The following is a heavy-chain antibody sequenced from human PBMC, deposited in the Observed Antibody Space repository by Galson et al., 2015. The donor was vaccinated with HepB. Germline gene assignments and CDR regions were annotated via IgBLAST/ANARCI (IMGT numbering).Heavy chain of an antibody. V-gene: IGHV4-59*01. Sequence: SETLSLTCTVSGGSISSYYWSWIRQPPGKGLEWIGYIYYSGSTNYNPSLKSRVTISVDTSKNQFSLKLSSVTAADTAVYYCARARGELGILDAFDIWGQGTMVTVSS. CDR3: ARARGELGILDAFDI. CDR2: IYYSGST. CDR1: GGSISSYY. J-gene: IGHJ3*02. D-gene: IGHD7-27*01.